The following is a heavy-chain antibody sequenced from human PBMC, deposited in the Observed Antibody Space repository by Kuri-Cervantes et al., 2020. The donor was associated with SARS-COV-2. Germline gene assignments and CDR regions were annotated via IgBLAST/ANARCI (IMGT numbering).Heavy chain of an antibody. CDR1: GFTFSDYY. D-gene: IGHD3-10*01. V-gene: IGHV3-11*01. CDR3: ARRITMVRVAWVYFDY. Sequence: GESLKISCAASGFTFSDYYMSWIRQAPGKGLEWVSYISSSGSTIYYADSVKGRFTTSRDNAKNSLYLQMNSLRAEDTAVYYCARRITMVRVAWVYFDYWGQGTLVTVFS. J-gene: IGHJ4*02. CDR2: ISSSGSTI.